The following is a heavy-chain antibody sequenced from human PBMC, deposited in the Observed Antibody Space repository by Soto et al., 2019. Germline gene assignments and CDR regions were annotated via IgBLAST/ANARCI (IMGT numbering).Heavy chain of an antibody. D-gene: IGHD2-2*01. CDR3: ASPRGYCSSTSCPLGY. CDR1: GFTFSSYA. J-gene: IGHJ4*02. Sequence: EVQLLESGGGLVQPGGSLRLSCAASGFTFSSYAMRWVRQAPGKGLEWVSAISGSGGSTYYADSVKGRFTISRDNTKNTLYMQMKSLRAENTAVYYCASPRGYCSSTSCPLGYWGQGTLVIVSS. V-gene: IGHV3-23*01. CDR2: ISGSGGST.